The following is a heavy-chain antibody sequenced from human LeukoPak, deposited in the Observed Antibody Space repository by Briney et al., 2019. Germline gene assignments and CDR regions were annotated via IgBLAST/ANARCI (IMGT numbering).Heavy chain of an antibody. CDR2: IYYSGST. D-gene: IGHD2-2*01. CDR3: ARGDQLLSTYDY. Sequence: SETLSLTCTVSGGSISSGGYYWSWIRQHPGKGLKWIGYIYYSGSTYYNPSLKSRVTISVDTSKNQFSLKLSSVTAADTAVYYGARGDQLLSTYDYWGQGTLVTVSS. J-gene: IGHJ4*02. CDR1: GGSISSGGYY. V-gene: IGHV4-31*03.